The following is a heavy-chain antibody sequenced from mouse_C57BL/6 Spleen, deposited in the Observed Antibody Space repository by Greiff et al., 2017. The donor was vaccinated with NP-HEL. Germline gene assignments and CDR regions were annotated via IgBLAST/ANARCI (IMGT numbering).Heavy chain of an antibody. CDR3: ASPPESKKSAWFAY. CDR1: GYEFSSSW. D-gene: IGHD2-5*01. J-gene: IGHJ3*01. V-gene: IGHV1-82*01. Sequence: QVQLQQSGPELVKPGASVKISCKASGYEFSSSWMNWVKQRPGKGLEWIGRIYPGDGDTNYNGKFKGKATLTADKSSSTAYMQLSSLTSEDSAVDFCASPPESKKSAWFAYWGQGTLVTVSA. CDR2: IYPGDGDT.